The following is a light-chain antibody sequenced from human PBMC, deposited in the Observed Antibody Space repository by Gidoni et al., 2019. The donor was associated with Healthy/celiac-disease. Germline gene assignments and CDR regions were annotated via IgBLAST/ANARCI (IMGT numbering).Light chain of an antibody. CDR1: QSVSSY. CDR3: QQRSNWPPVT. Sequence: EIVLTQSPATLPLSPGERATLSCRASQSVSSYLAWYQQKPGQAPRLLIYDASNRATGIPARFSGSGSGTDFTLTISSLEPEDFAVYYCQQRSNWPPVTFGHXTRLEIK. J-gene: IGKJ5*01. V-gene: IGKV3-11*01. CDR2: DAS.